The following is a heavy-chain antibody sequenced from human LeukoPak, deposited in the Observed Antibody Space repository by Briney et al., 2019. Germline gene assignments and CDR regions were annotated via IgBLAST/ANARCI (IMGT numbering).Heavy chain of an antibody. CDR1: GGSISAYY. D-gene: IGHD3-10*02. J-gene: IGHJ4*02. V-gene: IGHV4-4*07. CDR3: ATMFGESSDFDH. Sequence: SETLSFTCVVSGGSISAYYWNWIRQPAGKGLEWIGRLHSSGETTSNPSLMSRATMSLDTSRNHFSLNLTSVTAADTAIYYCATMFGESSDFDHWGQGTLVTVSS. CDR2: LHSSGET.